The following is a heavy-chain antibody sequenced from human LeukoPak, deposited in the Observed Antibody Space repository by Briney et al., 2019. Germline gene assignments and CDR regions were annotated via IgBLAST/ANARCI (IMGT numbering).Heavy chain of an antibody. V-gene: IGHV3-23*01. Sequence: GGSLRLSCAASGFTFSSYAMSWVRQAPGKGLEWVSAISGGGGSTYYADSVKGRFTISRDNSKNTLYLQMNSLRAEDTAVYYCAKLSGGSLFYYYYYYVDVWGKGTTVTVSS. CDR2: ISGGGGST. CDR1: GFTFSSYA. CDR3: AKLSGGSLFYYYYYYVDV. D-gene: IGHD2-15*01. J-gene: IGHJ6*03.